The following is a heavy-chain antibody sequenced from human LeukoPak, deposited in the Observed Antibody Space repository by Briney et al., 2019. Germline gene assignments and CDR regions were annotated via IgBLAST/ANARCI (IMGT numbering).Heavy chain of an antibody. V-gene: IGHV1-8*01. CDR1: GYTFTSYD. CDR3: ARGPGAAAVRYYYYGMDV. CDR2: MNPNSGNI. Sequence: GASVKVSCKASGYTFTSYDINWVRQATGQGLEWMGWMNPNSGNIGYAQKFQGRVTMTRNTSISTAYMELSSLRSEDTAAYYCARGPGAAAVRYYYYGMDVWGQGTTVTVSS. J-gene: IGHJ6*02. D-gene: IGHD6-13*01.